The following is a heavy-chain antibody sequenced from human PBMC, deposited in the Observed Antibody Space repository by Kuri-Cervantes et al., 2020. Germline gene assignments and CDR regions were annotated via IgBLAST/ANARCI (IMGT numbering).Heavy chain of an antibody. CDR2: IKRDGSEK. V-gene: IGHV3-52*01. J-gene: IGHJ4*02. Sequence: GESLKISCAASGFTFSSSWMHWVCQAPEEGLEWVADIKRDGSEKYYVDSVKGRFTISRDNSKNTLYLQMNSLRAEDTAVYYCAKQNRQLWLSYRKERYYFDYWGQGTLVTVSS. CDR3: AKQNRQLWLSYRKERYYFDY. D-gene: IGHD5-18*01. CDR1: GFTFSSSW.